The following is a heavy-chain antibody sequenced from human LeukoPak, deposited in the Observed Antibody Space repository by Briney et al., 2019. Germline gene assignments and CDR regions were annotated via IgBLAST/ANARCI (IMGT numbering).Heavy chain of an antibody. V-gene: IGHV1-2*02. D-gene: IGHD3-10*01. CDR2: INPNSGGT. Sequence: GASVKVSCKASGYTFTSHGISWVRQAPGQGLEWMGWINPNSGGTNYAQKFQGGVTMTRDTSISTAYMELSRLRSDDTAVYYCARAHYGSGSYSRKNWYFDLWGRGTLVTVSS. CDR1: GYTFTSHG. CDR3: ARAHYGSGSYSRKNWYFDL. J-gene: IGHJ2*01.